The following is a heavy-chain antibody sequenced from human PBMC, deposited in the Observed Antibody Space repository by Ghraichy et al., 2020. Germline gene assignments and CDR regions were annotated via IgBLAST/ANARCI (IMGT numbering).Heavy chain of an antibody. V-gene: IGHV3-23*01. D-gene: IGHD3-22*01. CDR3: AKDYYDSSGYYYGRAFDI. J-gene: IGHJ3*02. CDR1: GFTFSSYA. Sequence: GGSLRLSCAASGFTFSSYAMSWVRQAPGKGLEWVSAISGSGGSTYYADSVKGRFTISRDNSKNTLYLQMNSLRAEDTAVYYCAKDYYDSSGYYYGRAFDIWGQGTMVTVSS. CDR2: ISGSGGST.